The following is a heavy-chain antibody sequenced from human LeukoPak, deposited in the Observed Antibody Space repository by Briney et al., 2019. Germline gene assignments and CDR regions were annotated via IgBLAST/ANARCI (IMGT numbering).Heavy chain of an antibody. CDR2: IKTKGEGGTV. Sequence: PGGSLRLSCATSGFTFSNAWMTWVRQAQGKGLEWVGRIKTKGEGGTVDYPAPVKGRFTISRDDSKNTLYLQMNSLKTEDTAIYYCMSDLDNWGQGTLVTVSS. CDR1: GFTFSNAW. V-gene: IGHV3-15*01. J-gene: IGHJ4*02. CDR3: MSDLDN.